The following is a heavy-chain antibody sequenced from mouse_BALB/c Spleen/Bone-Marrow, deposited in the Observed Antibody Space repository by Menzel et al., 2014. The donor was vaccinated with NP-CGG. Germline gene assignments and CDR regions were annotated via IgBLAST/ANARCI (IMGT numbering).Heavy chain of an antibody. CDR3: ARRYGSSYRYWYFDV. D-gene: IGHD1-1*01. J-gene: IGHJ1*01. CDR2: INPDSSTI. Sequence: AASGVDFSRFWMSWVRHAPGKGLEWIGEINPDSSTINYTPSLKDKFIISRDSAKNTLYLQMSKVRSEDTALYYCARRYGSSYRYWYFDVWGAGTTVTVSS. CDR1: GVDFSRFW. V-gene: IGHV4-1*02.